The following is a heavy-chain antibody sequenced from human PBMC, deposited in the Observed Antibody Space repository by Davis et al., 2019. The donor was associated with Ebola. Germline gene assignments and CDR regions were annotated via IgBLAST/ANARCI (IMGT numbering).Heavy chain of an antibody. CDR2: ISAYNGNT. Sequence: AASVKVSCKASGYLFTSYGISWVRQAPGQGLEWMGWISAYNGNTYYAQKFQGRVTMTTDTSTSTAYMELRSLRSDDTAVYYCARDLSYSSGWSPNGMDVWGQGTTVTVSS. CDR3: ARDLSYSSGWSPNGMDV. V-gene: IGHV1-18*04. J-gene: IGHJ6*02. CDR1: GYLFTSYG. D-gene: IGHD6-19*01.